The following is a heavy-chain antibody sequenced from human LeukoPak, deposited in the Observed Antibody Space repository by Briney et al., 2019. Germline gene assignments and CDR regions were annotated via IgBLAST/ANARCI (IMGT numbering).Heavy chain of an antibody. D-gene: IGHD6-19*01. V-gene: IGHV3-21*01. Sequence: GGSLRLSCAASGFTFSSYSMNWVRQAPGKGLEWVSSISSSSGYIYYADSVKGRFTISRDNAKNSLYLQMNSLRAEDTAVYYCARLGYSSGWYEGFDYWGQGTLVTVSS. J-gene: IGHJ4*02. CDR1: GFTFSSYS. CDR3: ARLGYSSGWYEGFDY. CDR2: ISSSSGYI.